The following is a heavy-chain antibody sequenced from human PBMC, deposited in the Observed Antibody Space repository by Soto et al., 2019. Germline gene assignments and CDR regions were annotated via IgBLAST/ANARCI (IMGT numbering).Heavy chain of an antibody. J-gene: IGHJ4*02. CDR2: ISYDGSNK. D-gene: IGHD3-22*01. CDR1: GFTFSSYG. V-gene: IGHV3-30*18. Sequence: PXGALKVSCAAAGFTFSSYGMHWVHQAPGKELEWVAIISYDGSNKYYADSVKGRFTISRDISKNTLYLQMNSLRAEDTAVYYCAKDKWKHNSSGSIGYFDSWGKGTLVTV. CDR3: AKDKWKHNSSGSIGYFDS.